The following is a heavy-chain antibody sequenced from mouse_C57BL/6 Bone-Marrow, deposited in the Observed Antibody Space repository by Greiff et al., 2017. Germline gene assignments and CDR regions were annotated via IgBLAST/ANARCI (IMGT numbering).Heavy chain of an antibody. Sequence: QVQLQQSGPELVKPGASVTISCKASGYAFSSSWMNWVKQRPGKGLEWIGRIYPGDGDTNYNGTFTGKATLTEDKSSSAAYMPLSSLTSEDSAVYCCAADSSGSCYWGQGNTLPVSS. CDR2: IYPGDGDT. J-gene: IGHJ2*01. CDR1: GYAFSSSW. D-gene: IGHD3-2*02. CDR3: AADSSGSCY. V-gene: IGHV1-82*01.